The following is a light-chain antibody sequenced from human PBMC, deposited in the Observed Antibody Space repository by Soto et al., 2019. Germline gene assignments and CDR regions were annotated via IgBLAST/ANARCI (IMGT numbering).Light chain of an antibody. CDR3: QQYKTYST. J-gene: IGKJ2*01. Sequence: DIQMTQSPSTLSASVGDRVTITCRASQSISNWLAWYQQKPGKAPKLLIYRASSLESGVPSRFSGCGSGTEFTLTNSTLQPDDFATYYCQQYKTYSTFGQGTKLDIK. V-gene: IGKV1-5*03. CDR1: QSISNW. CDR2: RAS.